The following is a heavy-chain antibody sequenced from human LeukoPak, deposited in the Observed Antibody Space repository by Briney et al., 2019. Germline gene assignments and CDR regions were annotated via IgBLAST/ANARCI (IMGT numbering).Heavy chain of an antibody. V-gene: IGHV4-4*07. J-gene: IGHJ3*02. Sequence: PSETLSLTCTVSGXSISSYYGSWIRQPAGKGLEWIGRIYTSGSTNYNPSLKSRVTMSVDTSKNQFSLRLSSVTAADTAVYYCARGRGYSYGLGAFDIWGQGTMVTVSS. D-gene: IGHD5-18*01. CDR3: ARGRGYSYGLGAFDI. CDR1: GXSISSYY. CDR2: IYTSGST.